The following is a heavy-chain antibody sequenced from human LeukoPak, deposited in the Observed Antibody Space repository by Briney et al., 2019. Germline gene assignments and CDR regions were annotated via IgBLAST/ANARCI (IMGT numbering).Heavy chain of an antibody. CDR2: INHSGST. J-gene: IGHJ4*02. CDR3: ARGSVVVVAATVFDY. D-gene: IGHD2-15*01. Sequence: SETLSLTCAVYGGSFSGYYWSWIRQPPGKGLEWIGEINHSGSTNYNPSLKSRVTISVDTSKNQCSLKLSSVTAADTAVYYCARGSVVVVAATVFDYWGQGTLVTVSS. CDR1: GGSFSGYY. V-gene: IGHV4-34*01.